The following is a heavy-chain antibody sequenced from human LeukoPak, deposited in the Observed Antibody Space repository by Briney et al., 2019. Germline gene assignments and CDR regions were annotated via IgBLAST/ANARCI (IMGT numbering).Heavy chain of an antibody. Sequence: PGGFLRLSCAASGFTFSSYAMSWVRQAPGKGLEWVSAISGSGGSTYYADSVKGRFTISRDNSKNTLYLQMNSLRAEDTAVYYCAKPPNDYSNDYYYYMDVWGKGTTVTVSS. D-gene: IGHD4-11*01. CDR1: GFTFSSYA. V-gene: IGHV3-23*01. CDR3: AKPPNDYSNDYYYYMDV. CDR2: ISGSGGST. J-gene: IGHJ6*03.